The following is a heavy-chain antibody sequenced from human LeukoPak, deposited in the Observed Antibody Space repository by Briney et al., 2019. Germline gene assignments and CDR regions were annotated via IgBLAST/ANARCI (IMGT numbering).Heavy chain of an antibody. Sequence: GGSLRLSCAASGFTFSSYAMHWVRQAPGKGLEWVALISYDGSNKYYADSVKGRFTISRDNSKNTLYLQMNSLRAEDTAAYYCARPDWVTTPHFDYWGQGTLVTVSS. CDR3: ARPDWVTTPHFDY. D-gene: IGHD4-17*01. J-gene: IGHJ4*02. CDR2: ISYDGSNK. V-gene: IGHV3-30-3*01. CDR1: GFTFSSYA.